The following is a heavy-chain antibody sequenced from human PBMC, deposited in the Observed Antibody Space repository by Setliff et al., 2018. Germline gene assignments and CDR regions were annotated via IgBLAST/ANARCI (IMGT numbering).Heavy chain of an antibody. CDR3: ARHGLQFLEWLSAFDY. CDR1: GGSISSDTYY. CDR2: IYHSGST. Sequence: SETLSLTCTVSGGSISSDTYYWGWIRQPPGKGLEWIGNIYHSGSTYYNPSLKSRVTISVDTSKNQFSLKLTSVTAADTAVYYCARHGLQFLEWLSAFDYWGQGTLVTVSS. V-gene: IGHV4-39*01. J-gene: IGHJ4*02. D-gene: IGHD3-3*01.